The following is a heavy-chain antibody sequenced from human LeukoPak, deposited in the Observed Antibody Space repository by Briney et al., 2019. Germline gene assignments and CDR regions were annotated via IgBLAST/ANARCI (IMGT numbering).Heavy chain of an antibody. J-gene: IGHJ3*02. CDR3: ARETTKVSFDI. CDR1: GFTFGSCS. D-gene: IGHD4-17*01. Sequence: GGSLRLSCAASGFTFGSCSMNWVRQAPGKGLEWVAYISSSGSIIYYADSVKGRFTISRDNAKNSLYLQMNSLRAEDTAVYYCARETTKVSFDIWGQGTMVTVSS. V-gene: IGHV3-48*01. CDR2: ISSSGSII.